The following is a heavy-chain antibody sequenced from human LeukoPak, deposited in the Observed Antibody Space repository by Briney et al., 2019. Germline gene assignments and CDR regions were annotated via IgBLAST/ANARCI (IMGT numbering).Heavy chain of an antibody. J-gene: IGHJ6*02. CDR1: GGSISDF. Sequence: SETLSLTCTVSGGSISDFWSCIRQPPGQGLEFIGYIYYTGATLYNPSLKSRVTMSVDTSKNQFSLKLSSVTAADTAVYYCARHDPVGYYQHGMDVWGQGTTVTVSS. V-gene: IGHV4-59*08. CDR2: IYYTGAT. D-gene: IGHD2-15*01. CDR3: ARHDPVGYYQHGMDV.